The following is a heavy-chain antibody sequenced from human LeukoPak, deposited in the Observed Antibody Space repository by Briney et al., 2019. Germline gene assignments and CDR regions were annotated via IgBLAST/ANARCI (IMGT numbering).Heavy chain of an antibody. J-gene: IGHJ4*02. CDR3: ARGSFIAVAGFRY. CDR1: GGSISSYY. D-gene: IGHD6-19*01. Sequence: SETLSLTCTVSGGSISSYYWSWIRQPPGKGLEWIGYIYYSGSTNYNPSLKSRVTISVDTSKNQFSLKLSSVTAADTAVYYCARGSFIAVAGFRYWGQGTLVTVSS. CDR2: IYYSGST. V-gene: IGHV4-59*01.